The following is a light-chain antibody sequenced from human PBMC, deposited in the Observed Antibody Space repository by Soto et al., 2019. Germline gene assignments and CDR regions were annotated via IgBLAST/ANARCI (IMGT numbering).Light chain of an antibody. CDR3: QQSYSTPWT. V-gene: IGKV1-39*01. CDR1: HSFSIY. J-gene: IGKJ1*01. Sequence: DIQMTQSPSSLSASVGDRVTITCRTSHSFSIYLNWYQQKPGKAPKLLIYAASSLGSGVPSRFSGSGSGTDFTLIISSLQPEDIATYYFQQSYSTPWTFGRGTKVEIK. CDR2: AAS.